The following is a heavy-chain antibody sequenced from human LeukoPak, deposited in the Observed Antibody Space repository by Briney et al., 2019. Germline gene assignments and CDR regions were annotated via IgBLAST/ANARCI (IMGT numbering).Heavy chain of an antibody. Sequence: GGSVRLSCAASGFTFSSYGMHWVRQAPGKGLEWVAFIRYDGSNKYYADSVKGGFTISRDNSKNTLYLQMNSLRAEDTAVYYCAKTTYSSSWYTSSWGQGTLVTVSS. V-gene: IGHV3-30*02. D-gene: IGHD6-13*01. J-gene: IGHJ4*02. CDR2: IRYDGSNK. CDR1: GFTFSSYG. CDR3: AKTTYSSSWYTSS.